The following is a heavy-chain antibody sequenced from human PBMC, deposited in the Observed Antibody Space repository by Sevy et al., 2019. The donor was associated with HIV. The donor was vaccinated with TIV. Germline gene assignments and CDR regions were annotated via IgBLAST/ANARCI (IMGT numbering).Heavy chain of an antibody. D-gene: IGHD4-17*01. Sequence: GGSLRLSCAASGFTFSSDWMSWVRQAPGKGLEWVANIKQDGSEKYYVDSVKGRFTISRDNAKNPLYLQMNSLRAEDTAVYYCARFPTVNYYFDYWGQGTLVTVSS. J-gene: IGHJ4*02. CDR2: IKQDGSEK. V-gene: IGHV3-7*01. CDR3: ARFPTVNYYFDY. CDR1: GFTFSSDW.